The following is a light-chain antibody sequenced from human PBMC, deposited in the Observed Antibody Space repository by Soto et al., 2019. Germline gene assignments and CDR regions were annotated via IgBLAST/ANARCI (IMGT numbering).Light chain of an antibody. Sequence: EIVLPQSPGTLSLSPGERATLSCRASQSVSSSSLAWYQQKPGQAPRLLIYGASSRATGIPDRFSGSGSGTDFTLTITRLEPEDFAVYYCQQYGTSPPVTFGGGTKVEIK. V-gene: IGKV3-20*01. J-gene: IGKJ4*01. CDR1: QSVSSSS. CDR3: QQYGTSPPVT. CDR2: GAS.